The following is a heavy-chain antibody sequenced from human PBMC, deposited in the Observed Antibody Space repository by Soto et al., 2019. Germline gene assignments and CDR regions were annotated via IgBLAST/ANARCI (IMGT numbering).Heavy chain of an antibody. J-gene: IGHJ4*02. V-gene: IGHV4-31*03. CDR2: MYYGGST. D-gene: IGHD3-10*01. CDR3: AYGSGSPYYLDY. Sequence: QVQLQESGPGLVKPSQTLSLTCTVSGGSISSGGYYWSWIRQHPGKGLEWIGYMYYGGSTYYNPCLKSGVTMSVDTSKNQFSLKVNSVTAADTAVYYCAYGSGSPYYLDYWGQGTLATVSS. CDR1: GGSISSGGYY.